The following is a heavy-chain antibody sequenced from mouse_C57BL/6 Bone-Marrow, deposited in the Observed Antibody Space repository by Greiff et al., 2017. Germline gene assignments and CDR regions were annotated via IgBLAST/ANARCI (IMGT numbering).Heavy chain of an antibody. J-gene: IGHJ2*01. V-gene: IGHV1-61*01. CDR1: GYTFTSYW. CDR2: IYPSDSET. Sequence: QVQLQQPGAELVRPGSSVKLSCKASGYTFTSYWMDWVKQRPGQGPEWIGNIYPSDSETHYNQKFKDKATLTVDKSSSTAYMQLSSLTSDDSAVYYCARGGSSFFDYWGQGTTLTVSS. D-gene: IGHD1-1*01. CDR3: ARGGSSFFDY.